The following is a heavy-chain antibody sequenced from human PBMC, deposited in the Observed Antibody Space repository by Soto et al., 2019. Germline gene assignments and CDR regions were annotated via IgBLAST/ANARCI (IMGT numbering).Heavy chain of an antibody. Sequence: PWGSLRLSCAASGFPFSSYAMSWVRQAPGKGLEWVSGISGSGGLTYYADSVKGRFTISRGNSKNTLYLQMNSLIADDTAVYYCAKSLSASPNYFFDYWGQGTLVTVSS. CDR3: AKSLSASPNYFFDY. V-gene: IGHV3-23*01. CDR2: ISGSGGLT. J-gene: IGHJ4*02. CDR1: GFPFSSYA.